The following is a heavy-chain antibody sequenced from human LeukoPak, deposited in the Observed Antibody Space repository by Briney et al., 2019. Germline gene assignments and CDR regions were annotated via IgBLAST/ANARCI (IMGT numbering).Heavy chain of an antibody. CDR2: FDPEDGET. J-gene: IGHJ5*02. V-gene: IGHV1-24*01. Sequence: ASVTLSCMVSGYTLTELSMHGVRQAPGKGLEWMGGFDPEDGETIYAQKFQGRVTMTEDTSTDTAYMELSSLRSEDTAVYYCATGVVDWFDPWGQGTLVTVSS. CDR3: ATGVVDWFDP. CDR1: GYTLTELS. D-gene: IGHD2-21*01.